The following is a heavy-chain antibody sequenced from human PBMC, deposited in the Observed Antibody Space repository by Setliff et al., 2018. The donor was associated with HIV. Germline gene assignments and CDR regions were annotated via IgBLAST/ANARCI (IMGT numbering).Heavy chain of an antibody. V-gene: IGHV7-4-1*02. D-gene: IGHD4-4*01. CDR2: INTNTGNP. J-gene: IGHJ6*03. CDR3: ARMATVYYYYMDV. CDR1: GYTFTSYA. Sequence: GPSVKVSCKASGYTFTSYAMNWVRQAPGQGLEWMGWINTNTGNPTYAQGFTGRFVFSLDTSVSTAYLQISSLKAEDTAVYYCARMATVYYYYMDVWGKGTTVTVSS.